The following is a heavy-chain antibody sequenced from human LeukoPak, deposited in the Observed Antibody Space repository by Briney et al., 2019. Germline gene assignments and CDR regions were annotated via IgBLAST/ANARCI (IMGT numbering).Heavy chain of an antibody. V-gene: IGHV3-7*03. D-gene: IGHD3-3*01. CDR2: IKQDGSEK. CDR1: GFTFSSYW. Sequence: GGSLRLSCAASGFTFSSYWMSWVRQAPGKGLEWVANIKQDGSEKYYVDSVKGRFTISRDNAKNSLYLQMNSLRAEDTALYYCATGGITIFGVVTYPNDWGQGTLVTVSS. J-gene: IGHJ4*02. CDR3: ATGGITIFGVVTYPND.